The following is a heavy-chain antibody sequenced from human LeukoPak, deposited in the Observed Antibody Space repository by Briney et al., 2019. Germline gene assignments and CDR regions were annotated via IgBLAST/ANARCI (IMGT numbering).Heavy chain of an antibody. D-gene: IGHD3-9*01. Sequence: PSETLSLTCTASGGSISSRSYYWGWIRQPPGKGLECIGTISYSGSTYYNASLKSRVSISVDTSKNQFSLKLGSVTASDTAVYYCAGLSDVLTAYDNWGEGALVTASS. CDR3: AGLSDVLTAYDN. J-gene: IGHJ4*02. CDR1: GGSISSRSYY. V-gene: IGHV4-39*01. CDR2: ISYSGST.